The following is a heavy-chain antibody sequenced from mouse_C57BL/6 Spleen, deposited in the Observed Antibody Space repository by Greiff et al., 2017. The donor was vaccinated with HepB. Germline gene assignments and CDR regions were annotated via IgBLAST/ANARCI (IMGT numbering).Heavy chain of an antibody. CDR3: ARTDGNPYYYAMDY. V-gene: IGHV1-80*01. Sequence: QVQLQQSGAELVKPGASVKISCKASGYAFSCYWMNWVKQRPGKGLEWIGQIYPGDGDTNYNGKFKGKATLTADKSSSTAYMQLSSLTSEDSAVYFCARTDGNPYYYAMDYWGQGTSVTVSS. D-gene: IGHD2-1*01. J-gene: IGHJ4*01. CDR1: GYAFSCYW. CDR2: IYPGDGDT.